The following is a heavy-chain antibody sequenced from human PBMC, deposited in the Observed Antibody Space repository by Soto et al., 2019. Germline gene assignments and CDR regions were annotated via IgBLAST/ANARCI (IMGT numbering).Heavy chain of an antibody. CDR1: GFTFSSYA. CDR3: AKDLDYDILTGYYTRPYFDY. D-gene: IGHD3-9*01. Sequence: GGSLRLSCAASGFTFSSYAMSWVRQAPGKGLEWVSAISGSGGSTYYADSVKGRFTISRDNSKNTLYLQMNSLRAEDTAVYYCAKDLDYDILTGYYTRPYFDYWGQG. J-gene: IGHJ4*02. V-gene: IGHV3-23*01. CDR2: ISGSGGST.